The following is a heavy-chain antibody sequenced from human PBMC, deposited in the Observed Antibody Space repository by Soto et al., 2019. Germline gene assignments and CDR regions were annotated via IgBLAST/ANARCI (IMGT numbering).Heavy chain of an antibody. J-gene: IGHJ5*02. CDR1: GFTFSSYS. V-gene: IGHV3-48*02. CDR3: ARGSISTDLSDNWFDP. CDR2: ISSSSSTI. Sequence: GGSLRLSCAASGFTFSSYSMNWVRQAPGKGLEWVSYISSSSSTIYYADSVKGRFTISRDNAKNSLYLQMNSLRDEDTAVYYCARGSISTDLSDNWFDPWGQGTLVTVSS.